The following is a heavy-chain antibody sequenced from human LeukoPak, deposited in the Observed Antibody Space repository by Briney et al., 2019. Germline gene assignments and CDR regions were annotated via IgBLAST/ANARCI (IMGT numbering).Heavy chain of an antibody. CDR1: GFTFSDYS. V-gene: IGHV3-21*04. Sequence: PGGSLRLSCAASGFTFSDYSMNWVRQTPRKGLEWVSCISGSGSYIYYADSVKGRFTISRDSSKNTLFLQMNRLRPEDAAVYYCAKAPVTTCRGAFCYPFDYWGLGTLVTVSS. J-gene: IGHJ4*02. CDR3: AKAPVTTCRGAFCYPFDY. D-gene: IGHD2-15*01. CDR2: ISGSGSYI.